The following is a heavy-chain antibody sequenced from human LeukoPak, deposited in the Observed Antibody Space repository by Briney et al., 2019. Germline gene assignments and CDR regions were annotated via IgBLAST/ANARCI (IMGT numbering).Heavy chain of an antibody. J-gene: IGHJ6*03. D-gene: IGHD3-10*01. Sequence: GGSLRLSCAASGFTFSSYAMSWVRQAPGKGLEWVAFIRYDGSDKYYADSVKGRFTISRDNSKNTLSLQMNSLRPEDTAVYYCTRAGGLVRGVHYYYYMDVWGKGTTVTISS. CDR3: TRAGGLVRGVHYYYYMDV. CDR2: IRYDGSDK. V-gene: IGHV3-30*02. CDR1: GFTFSSYA.